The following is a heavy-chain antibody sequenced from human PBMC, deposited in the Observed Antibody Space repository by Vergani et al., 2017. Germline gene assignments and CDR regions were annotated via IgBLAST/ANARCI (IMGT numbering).Heavy chain of an antibody. Sequence: QVQLQESGPGLVKPSQTMSLSCTIYGVSISSGSYYWSWIRQPPGKGLEWIGLIYASGSANYNLSLRSRVTLSIETSKNQFSLKLNSVTVTDTAVYYGAGGCDYGDYYYYMDVWGRGTMVTVSS. V-gene: IGHV4-61*02. CDR2: IYASGSA. D-gene: IGHD4-17*01. CDR3: AGGCDYGDYYYYMDV. CDR1: GVSISSGSYY. J-gene: IGHJ6*03.